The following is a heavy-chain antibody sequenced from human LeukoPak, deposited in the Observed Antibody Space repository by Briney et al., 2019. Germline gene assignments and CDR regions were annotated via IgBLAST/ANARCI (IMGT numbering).Heavy chain of an antibody. CDR1: GGSISSYY. CDR2: IYYSGST. Sequence: SQTLSLTCTVSGGSISSYYWSWIRQPPGKGLEWIGYIYYSGSTNYNPSLKSRVTISVDTSKNQFSLKLSSVTAADTAVYYCARAPGSSWLYYYYGMDVWGQGTTVTVSS. V-gene: IGHV4-59*01. J-gene: IGHJ6*02. D-gene: IGHD6-13*01. CDR3: ARAPGSSWLYYYYGMDV.